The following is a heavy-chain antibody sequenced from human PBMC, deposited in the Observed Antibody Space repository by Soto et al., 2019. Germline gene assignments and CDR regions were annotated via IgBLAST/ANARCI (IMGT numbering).Heavy chain of an antibody. V-gene: IGHV3-74*01. Sequence: EVQLVEPGGGLVQPGGSLRLSCAASGFTFSSYWMHWVRQAPGKGLVWVSRINSDGSSTRYADSVKGRFTISRDNAKSTLYLQMNSLRAEDTAVYYCARSSAREDWFDPWGQGTLVTVSS. D-gene: IGHD1-26*01. J-gene: IGHJ5*02. CDR3: ARSSAREDWFDP. CDR1: GFTFSSYW. CDR2: INSDGSST.